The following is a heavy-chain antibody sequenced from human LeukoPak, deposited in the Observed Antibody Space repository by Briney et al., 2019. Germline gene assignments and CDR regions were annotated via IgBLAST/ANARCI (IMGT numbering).Heavy chain of an antibody. CDR2: ISYDGSNK. V-gene: IGHV3-30-3*01. D-gene: IGHD6-13*01. J-gene: IGHJ6*03. Sequence: PGRSLRLSCAASGFTFSSYAMHWVRQAPGKGLEWVAVISYDGSNKYYADSVKGRFTISRDNSKNTLYLQMNSLRAEDTAVYYCAKKRIAAAGEYYYYYMDVWGKGTTVTVSS. CDR1: GFTFSSYA. CDR3: AKKRIAAAGEYYYYYMDV.